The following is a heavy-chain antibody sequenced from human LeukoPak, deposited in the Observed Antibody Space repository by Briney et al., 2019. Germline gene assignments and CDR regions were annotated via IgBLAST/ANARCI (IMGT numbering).Heavy chain of an antibody. J-gene: IGHJ4*02. CDR2: INPNSGGT. V-gene: IGHV1-2*02. CDR1: VYTFTGYI. Sequence: ASVKVSCKASVYTFTGYIMHWVRQAPGQGLEWMGWINPNSGGTNYAQKFQGRVTMTRDTSINTAYMELGRLTSDDTALYYCTKEGVDSYWGQGTLVTVSS. D-gene: IGHD3-22*01. CDR3: TKEGVDSY.